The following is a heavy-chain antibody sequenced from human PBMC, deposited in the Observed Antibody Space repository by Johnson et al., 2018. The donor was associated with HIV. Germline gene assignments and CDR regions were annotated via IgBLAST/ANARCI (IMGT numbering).Heavy chain of an antibody. V-gene: IGHV3-66*01. Sequence: VQLVESGGGLVQPGGSLRLSCAASGFTVSKNYMTWVRQAPGKGLVWVSIISSGGNTYYADSVKGRFTISRDNSKNTLYLQMNSLRAEDTAVYYCARGRTLITGTTFLFPVDIWGQGTMVTVSS. CDR1: GFTVSKNY. CDR2: ISSGGNT. J-gene: IGHJ3*02. CDR3: ARGRTLITGTTFLFPVDI. D-gene: IGHD1-7*01.